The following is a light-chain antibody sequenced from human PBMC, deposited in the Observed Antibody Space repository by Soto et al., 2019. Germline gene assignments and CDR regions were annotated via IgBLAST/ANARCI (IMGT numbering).Light chain of an antibody. CDR1: QSISDT. J-gene: IGKJ1*01. V-gene: IGKV3-15*01. Sequence: EILMTQSPATLSVSPGGRATLSCSDGQSISDTLAWYQQKHGQTPSQLIYSASRRATGFLARFSGSGSGTDFTLTIISLQSEDFATYYCLQEYNYPWTFGQGTKVDIK. CDR2: SAS. CDR3: LQEYNYPWT.